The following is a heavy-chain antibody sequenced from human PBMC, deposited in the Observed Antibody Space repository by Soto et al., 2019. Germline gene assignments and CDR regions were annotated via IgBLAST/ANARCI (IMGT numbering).Heavy chain of an antibody. D-gene: IGHD3-16*01. CDR2: ISGSGGST. CDR1: GFTFSSYA. Sequence: EVQLLESGGGLVQPGGSLRLSCAASGFTFSSYAMSWVRQAPGQGLEWVSAISGSGGSTYYADSVKVRFTISRDNSKNTLYLQINSLRAEDTAVYYCAKDIMRTVVPPYYFDYWGQGTLVTVSS. V-gene: IGHV3-23*01. CDR3: AKDIMRTVVPPYYFDY. J-gene: IGHJ4*02.